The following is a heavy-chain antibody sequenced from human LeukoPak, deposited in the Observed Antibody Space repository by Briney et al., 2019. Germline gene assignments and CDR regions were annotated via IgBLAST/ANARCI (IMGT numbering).Heavy chain of an antibody. CDR1: GFTVSNNY. Sequence: GGSLRLSCAASGFTVSNNYMNWVRQAPGKGLEWVSLIYSGGDTHYADSVKGRFTISRDSSKNTLFLQMNSLRAEDTAVYYCARDPPAVAANPYAWGQGTLVTVSS. J-gene: IGHJ5*02. CDR2: IYSGGDT. CDR3: ARDPPAVAANPYA. V-gene: IGHV3-66*01. D-gene: IGHD6-25*01.